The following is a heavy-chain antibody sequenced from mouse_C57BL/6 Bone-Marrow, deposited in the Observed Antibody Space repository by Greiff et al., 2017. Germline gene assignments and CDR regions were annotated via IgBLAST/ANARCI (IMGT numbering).Heavy chain of an antibody. CDR3: ARELPLTDY. CDR2: IYPRSGNT. Sequence: VKLKQSGAELARPGASVKLSCKASGYTFTSYGISWVKQRTGQGLEWIGEIYPRSGNTYYNEKFKGKATLTAAKSSSTAYMELRSLTSEDSAVYFCARELPLTDYWGQGTSVTVSS. V-gene: IGHV1-81*01. J-gene: IGHJ4*01. CDR1: GYTFTSYG. D-gene: IGHD2-1*01.